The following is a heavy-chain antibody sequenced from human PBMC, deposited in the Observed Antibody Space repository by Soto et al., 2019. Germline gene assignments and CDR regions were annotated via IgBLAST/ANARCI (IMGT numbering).Heavy chain of an antibody. Sequence: HPWGSLRLSCAASGFTFSSYGMHWVRQAPGKGLEWVAVIWYDGSNKYYADSVKGRFTISRDNSKNTLYLQMNSLRAEDTAVYYCARDETLSGGSGWYEGWGQGTLVTVSS. CDR2: IWYDGSNK. V-gene: IGHV3-33*01. D-gene: IGHD6-19*01. CDR3: ARDETLSGGSGWYEG. CDR1: GFTFSSYG. J-gene: IGHJ4*02.